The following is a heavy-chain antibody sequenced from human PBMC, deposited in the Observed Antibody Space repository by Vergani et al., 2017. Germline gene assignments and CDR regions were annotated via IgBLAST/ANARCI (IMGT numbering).Heavy chain of an antibody. CDR1: GFTFSSYG. Sequence: VQLVESGGGVVQPGGSLRLSCAASGFTFSSYGMHWVRQAPGKGLEWVAFIRYDGSNKYYADSVKGRFTISRDNSKNTLYLQMNSLRAEDTAVYYCAKIAVAGTRRGAFDIWGQGTMVTVSS. D-gene: IGHD6-19*01. CDR2: IRYDGSNK. J-gene: IGHJ3*02. V-gene: IGHV3-30*02. CDR3: AKIAVAGTRRGAFDI.